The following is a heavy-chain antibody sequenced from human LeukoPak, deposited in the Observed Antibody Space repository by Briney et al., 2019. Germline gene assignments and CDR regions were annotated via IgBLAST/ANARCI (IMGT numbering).Heavy chain of an antibody. CDR2: ISGSGGST. CDR1: GFTFSSYA. Sequence: GGSLRLSCAASGFTFSSYAMSWVRQAPGKGLEWVSAISGSGGSTYYADSVKGRFTISRDNSKNTLYLQMNSLRAEDTAVYYCAKDVGGYYYDSSGYNPSPRGQGTLVTVSS. D-gene: IGHD3-22*01. J-gene: IGHJ4*02. CDR3: AKDVGGYYYDSSGYNPSP. V-gene: IGHV3-23*01.